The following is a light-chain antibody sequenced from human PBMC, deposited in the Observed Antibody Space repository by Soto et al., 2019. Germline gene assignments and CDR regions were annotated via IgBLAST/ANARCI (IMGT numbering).Light chain of an antibody. CDR1: QGISQD. Sequence: DIQMSQSPSSLYASVGDRVTITCQASQGISQDLNWYQQKPGKAPKLLMYAASNLETGVPSRFSGNGSETDFTFTISSLQPEDVATYYCQQYYNLPYTFRQGTKLEI. CDR2: AAS. V-gene: IGKV1-33*01. CDR3: QQYYNLPYT. J-gene: IGKJ2*01.